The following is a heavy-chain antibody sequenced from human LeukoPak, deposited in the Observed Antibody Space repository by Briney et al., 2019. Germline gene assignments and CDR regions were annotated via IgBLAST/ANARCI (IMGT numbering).Heavy chain of an antibody. D-gene: IGHD6-13*01. CDR3: AREMAAGHYHDAFDI. CDR1: GFTVSSNY. J-gene: IGHJ3*02. V-gene: IGHV3-66*01. CDR2: IYSGGST. Sequence: GGSLRLSCAASGFTVSSNYMIWVRQAPGKGLEWVSVIYSGGSTYYADSVKGRFTISRDNSKNTLYLQMNSLRAEDTAVYYCAREMAAGHYHDAFDIWGQGTMVTVSS.